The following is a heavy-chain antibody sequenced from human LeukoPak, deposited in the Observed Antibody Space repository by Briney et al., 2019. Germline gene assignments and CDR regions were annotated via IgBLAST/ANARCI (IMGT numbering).Heavy chain of an antibody. V-gene: IGHV4-59*01. CDR3: ARAMRWTSGPVELGWFDR. CDR2: IYFRGST. Sequence: PSETLSLACSYSGDSFSDYYWTWIRRPPGGRLEWIGHIYFRGSTKYNPSLKSRVNISVDTSTHQVFLTLSSVSAADTAVYYCARAMRWTSGPVELGWFDRWGQGTLVIVS. D-gene: IGHD1-1*01. J-gene: IGHJ5*02. CDR1: GDSFSDYY.